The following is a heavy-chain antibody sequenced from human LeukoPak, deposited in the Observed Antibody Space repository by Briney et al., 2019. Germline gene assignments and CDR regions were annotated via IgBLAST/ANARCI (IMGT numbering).Heavy chain of an antibody. Sequence: AGGSLRLSCAAPGFTFSDYYMSWIRQAPGKGLEWVPYISSSGSTIYYADSVKGRFTISRDNAKNSLYLQMNSLRAEDTAVYYCARDSVFDRGVVQYWGQGTLVTVSS. CDR3: ARDSVFDRGVVQY. CDR2: ISSSGSTI. D-gene: IGHD1-1*01. J-gene: IGHJ4*02. CDR1: GFTFSDYY. V-gene: IGHV3-11*01.